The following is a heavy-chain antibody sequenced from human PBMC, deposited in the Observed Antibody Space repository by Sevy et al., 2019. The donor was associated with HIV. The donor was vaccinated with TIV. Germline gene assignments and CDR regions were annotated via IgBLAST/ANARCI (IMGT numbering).Heavy chain of an antibody. D-gene: IGHD1-7*01. J-gene: IGHJ3*02. CDR2: ISSSGSTI. CDR1: GFTFSDYY. V-gene: IGHV3-11*01. Sequence: GGSLRLSCAASGFTFSDYYMSWIRQAPGKGLEWVSYISSSGSTIYYAYSVKGRFTISRDNAKNSLYLQMNSLRAEDTAVYYCASPPPNYRNAFDIWGQGTMVTVSS. CDR3: ASPPPNYRNAFDI.